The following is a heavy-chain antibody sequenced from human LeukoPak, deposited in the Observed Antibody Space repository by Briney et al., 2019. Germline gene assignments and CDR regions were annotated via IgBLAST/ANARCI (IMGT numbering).Heavy chain of an antibody. CDR1: GFTFRNYW. V-gene: IGHV4-4*02. CDR2: IYHSGST. D-gene: IGHD5-12*01. Sequence: GSLRLSCAASGFTFRNYWMSWVRQPPGKGLEWIGEIYHSGSTNYNPSLKSRVTISVDKSKNQFSLKLNSVTAADTAVYYCARGYSGYYGYWGQGTLVTVSS. J-gene: IGHJ4*02. CDR3: ARGYSGYYGY.